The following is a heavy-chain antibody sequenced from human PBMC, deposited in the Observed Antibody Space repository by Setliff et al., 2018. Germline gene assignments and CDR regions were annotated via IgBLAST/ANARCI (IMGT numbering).Heavy chain of an antibody. Sequence: SETLSLTCAVYGGSFSGYYWSWIRQPPGKGLEWIGEINHSGSTNYNPSLKSRVTISVDASKNQFSLKLSSVTAADTAVYYCARGRIQLWKYYFDYWGQGTLVTVSS. V-gene: IGHV4-34*01. CDR2: INHSGST. CDR3: ARGRIQLWKYYFDY. CDR1: GGSFSGYY. J-gene: IGHJ4*02. D-gene: IGHD5-18*01.